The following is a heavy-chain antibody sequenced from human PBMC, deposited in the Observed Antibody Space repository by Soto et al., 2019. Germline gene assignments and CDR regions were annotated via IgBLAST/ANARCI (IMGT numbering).Heavy chain of an antibody. V-gene: IGHV3-30*09. CDR3: ARRTPAGSWGVDV. CDR2: ISYDGSNK. J-gene: IGHJ6*02. Sequence: PGGSLRLSCAGSGFTFSSYAVHWVRQAPGKGLEWVAVISYDGSNKHYTDSVKGRFAISRDNSKNTLYLQMHSLRPEDTAVYYCARRTPAGSWGVDVCGQGTTVPV. D-gene: IGHD2-2*01. CDR1: GFTFSSYA.